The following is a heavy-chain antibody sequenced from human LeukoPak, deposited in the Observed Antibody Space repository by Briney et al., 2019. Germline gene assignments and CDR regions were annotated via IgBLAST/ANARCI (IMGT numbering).Heavy chain of an antibody. V-gene: IGHV4-39*01. CDR3: ARQGIAAALVGIEEGWFDP. J-gene: IGHJ5*02. CDR2: IYYSGST. CDR1: GVSISSSSYY. Sequence: SETLSLTCAVSGVSISSSSYYWGWIRQPPGRGLEWIGSIYYSGSTYYNPSLKSRVTISVDTSKNQFSLKLSSVTAADTAVYYCARQGIAAALVGIEEGWFDPWGQGTLVTVSS. D-gene: IGHD6-13*01.